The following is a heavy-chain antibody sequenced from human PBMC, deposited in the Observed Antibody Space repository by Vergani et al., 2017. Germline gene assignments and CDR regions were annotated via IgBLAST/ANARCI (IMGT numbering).Heavy chain of an antibody. CDR3: ARSGYCAHGVCYMTYYYYMDV. CDR1: GFTLSSHA. J-gene: IGHJ6*03. CDR2: IWYDGSKE. Sequence: QVQLEESGGGVVQPGRSLRLSCAGSGFTLSSHAMHWVRQAPGKGLEWVAFIWYDGSKEYYADSVKGRFTISRDNSKNTLYLQMNNLRALDTAVYYCARSGYCAHGVCYMTYYYYMDVWGKGTAVTVSS. D-gene: IGHD2-8*01. V-gene: IGHV3-33*01.